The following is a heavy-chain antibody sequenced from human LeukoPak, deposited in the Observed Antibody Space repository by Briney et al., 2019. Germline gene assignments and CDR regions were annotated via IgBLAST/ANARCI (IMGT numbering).Heavy chain of an antibody. D-gene: IGHD3-10*01. Sequence: PSETLSLTCTVSGGSISSGGYYWSWIRQHPGKGLEWIGYIYYSGSTYYNPSLKSRVTISVDTSKNQFSLKLSSVTAADTAVYYCARAALVRGGYFDYWGQGTLVTVSS. CDR2: IYYSGST. V-gene: IGHV4-31*03. CDR1: GGSISSGGYY. J-gene: IGHJ4*02. CDR3: ARAALVRGGYFDY.